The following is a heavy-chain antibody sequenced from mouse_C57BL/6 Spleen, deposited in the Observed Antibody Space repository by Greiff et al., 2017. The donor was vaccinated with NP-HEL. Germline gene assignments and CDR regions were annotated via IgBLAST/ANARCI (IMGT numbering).Heavy chain of an antibody. V-gene: IGHV5-4*01. J-gene: IGHJ4*01. CDR2: ISDGGSYT. D-gene: IGHD2-5*01. Sequence: EVKLVESGGGLVKPGGSLKLSCAASGFTFSSYAMSWVRQTPEKRLEWVATISDGGSYTYYPDNVKGRVTISRDNAKNNLYLQMSHLKSEDTAMYYCAREENSNYDYAMDYWGQGTSVTVSS. CDR3: AREENSNYDYAMDY. CDR1: GFTFSSYA.